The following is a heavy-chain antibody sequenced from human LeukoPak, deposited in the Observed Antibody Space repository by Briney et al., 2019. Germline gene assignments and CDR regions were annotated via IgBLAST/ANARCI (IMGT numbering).Heavy chain of an antibody. V-gene: IGHV1-46*01. CDR3: ARGSRVNAFDI. J-gene: IGHJ3*02. CDR1: GGTFSSYA. D-gene: IGHD3-3*01. CDR2: INPSGGST. Sequence: ASVKVSCKASGGTFSSYAISWVRQAPGQGLEWMGIINPSGGSTSYAQKFQGRVTMTRDTSTSTVYMELSSLRSEDTAVYYCARGSRVNAFDIWGQGTMVTVSS.